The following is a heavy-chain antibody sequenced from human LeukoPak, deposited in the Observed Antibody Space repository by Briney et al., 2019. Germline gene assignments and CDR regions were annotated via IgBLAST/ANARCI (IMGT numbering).Heavy chain of an antibody. V-gene: IGHV1-69*01. CDR2: IIPIFSTA. J-gene: IGHJ3*02. CDR3: AREVGATSDAFDI. D-gene: IGHD1-26*01. Sequence: SVKVSCKASGCTFSSYGISLVRQAPGQGLEWMGGIIPIFSTANYAQKFQGRVTITADESTSTAYMELSSLRSEDTAVYYCAREVGATSDAFDIWGQGTMVTVSS. CDR1: GCTFSSYG.